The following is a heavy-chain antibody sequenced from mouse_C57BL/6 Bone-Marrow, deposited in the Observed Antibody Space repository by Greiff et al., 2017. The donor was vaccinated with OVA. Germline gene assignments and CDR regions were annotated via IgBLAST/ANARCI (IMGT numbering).Heavy chain of an antibody. CDR3: ARATTVDWDFDV. CDR1: GFTFSDYY. V-gene: IGHV5-16*01. Sequence: DVQLQESEGGLVQPGSSMKLSCTASGFTFSDYYMAWVRQVPEKGLEWVANINYDGSSTYYLDSLKSRFIISSANAKNTLYLQMSSLKSEDTATYYCARATTVDWDFDVWGTGTTVTVSS. D-gene: IGHD1-1*01. J-gene: IGHJ1*03. CDR2: INYDGSST.